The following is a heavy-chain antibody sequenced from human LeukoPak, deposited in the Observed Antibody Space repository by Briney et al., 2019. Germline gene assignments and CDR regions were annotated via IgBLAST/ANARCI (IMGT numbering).Heavy chain of an antibody. CDR3: ARESYYDSSGFDY. CDR1: GFTFSSYG. J-gene: IGHJ4*02. Sequence: PGRSLRLSCAAPGFTFSSYGMHWVRQAPGKGLEWVAVISYDGSNKYYADSVKGRFTISRDNAKNTLYLQVNSLGAEDTAVYYCARESYYDSSGFDYWGQGTPVTVSS. V-gene: IGHV3-30*03. CDR2: ISYDGSNK. D-gene: IGHD3-22*01.